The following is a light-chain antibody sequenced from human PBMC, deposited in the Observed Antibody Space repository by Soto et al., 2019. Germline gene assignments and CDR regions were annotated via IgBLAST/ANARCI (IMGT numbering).Light chain of an antibody. Sequence: EIVMTQSPATLSVSPGERATLSCRASQSVSSNLAWYQQKPGQAPRLLIYGASTRATGIPARFSGSGSGTEFTHTTNSLQSEDFAVYYCQQYNNWPPLTFGQGTKVEIK. CDR2: GAS. J-gene: IGKJ1*01. V-gene: IGKV3-15*01. CDR1: QSVSSN. CDR3: QQYNNWPPLT.